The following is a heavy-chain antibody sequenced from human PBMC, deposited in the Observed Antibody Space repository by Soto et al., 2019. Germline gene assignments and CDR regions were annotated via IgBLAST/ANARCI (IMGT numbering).Heavy chain of an antibody. Sequence: GGSLRLSCAASGLTFSGSAMHWVRQASGKGLEWVGRIRSKANNYATAYAASVKGRFTISRDDSKNTAYLQMNSLKTEDTAIYFCTRVCTGGTCSFDPWGPGTQVTLSS. CDR3: TRVCTGGTCSFDP. V-gene: IGHV3-73*01. CDR1: GLTFSGSA. J-gene: IGHJ5*02. CDR2: IRSKANNYAT. D-gene: IGHD2-8*02.